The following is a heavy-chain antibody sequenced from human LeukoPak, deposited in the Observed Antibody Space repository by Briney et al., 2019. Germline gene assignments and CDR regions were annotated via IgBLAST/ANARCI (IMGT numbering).Heavy chain of an antibody. CDR1: GYTFTGYY. V-gene: IGHV1-2*06. CDR3: ARDAGYDIWYNY. J-gene: IGHJ4*02. D-gene: IGHD3-9*01. Sequence: ASVKVSCKTSGYTFTGYYMHWVRQAPGQGLEWMGRINPNSGGTNYAQKFQGSVTMTRDTSISTAYMELSRLRSDDTAVYYCARDAGYDIWYNYWGQGTLVTVSS. CDR2: INPNSGGT.